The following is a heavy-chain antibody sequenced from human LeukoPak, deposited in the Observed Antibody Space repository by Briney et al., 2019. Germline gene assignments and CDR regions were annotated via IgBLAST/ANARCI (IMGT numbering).Heavy chain of an antibody. Sequence: GGSPRLSCAASGFTVSSNYMSWVRQAPGKGLEWVSVIYSGGSTYYADSVKGRFTISRDNSKNTLYLQMNSLRAEDTAVYYCARDLGRSSGWYSPNAFDIWGQGTMVTVSS. V-gene: IGHV3-53*01. J-gene: IGHJ3*02. CDR3: ARDLGRSSGWYSPNAFDI. CDR2: IYSGGST. CDR1: GFTVSSNY. D-gene: IGHD6-19*01.